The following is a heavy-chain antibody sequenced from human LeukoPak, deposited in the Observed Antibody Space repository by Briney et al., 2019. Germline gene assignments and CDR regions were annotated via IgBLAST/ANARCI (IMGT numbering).Heavy chain of an antibody. J-gene: IGHJ4*02. D-gene: IGHD3-22*01. CDR1: GFTFSSYA. CDR2: ISYDGSNK. V-gene: IGHV3-30-3*01. CDR3: ARDIGGRWDSSGYFDY. Sequence: GGSLRLSCAASGFTFSSYAMHWVRRAPGKGLEWVAVISYDGSNKYYADSVKGRFTISRDNSKNTLYLQMNSLRAEDTAVYYCARDIGGRWDSSGYFDYWGQGTLVTVSS.